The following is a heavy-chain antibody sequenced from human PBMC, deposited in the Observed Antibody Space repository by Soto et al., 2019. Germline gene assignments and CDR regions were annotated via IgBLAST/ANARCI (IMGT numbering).Heavy chain of an antibody. CDR1: GFIYTNYA. J-gene: IGHJ3*01. Sequence: PGGSLRLSGAASGFIYTNYAMNWVRQAPGKGLEWVSVIGGRGNSAYYADSVQGRFTISRDNSKNTLSLQMSSLTADDTAIYYGVREGRGSFDFWGRGTMVTVSS. V-gene: IGHV3-23*01. CDR2: IGGRGNSA. D-gene: IGHD5-12*01. CDR3: VREGRGSFDF.